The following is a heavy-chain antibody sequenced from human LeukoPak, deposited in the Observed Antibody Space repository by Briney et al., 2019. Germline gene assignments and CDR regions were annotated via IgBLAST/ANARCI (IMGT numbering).Heavy chain of an antibody. Sequence: SQTLSLTCTVSGGSISSGSYYWGWIRQPAGKGLEWIGRIDTSGNTNYKPSLKSRVTMSVDTSKNQFSLKLSSVTAADTAVYYCARVSSSWYQDWYFDLWGRGTLVTVSS. J-gene: IGHJ2*01. D-gene: IGHD6-13*01. CDR1: GGSISSGSYY. CDR3: ARVSSSWYQDWYFDL. V-gene: IGHV4-61*02. CDR2: IDTSGNT.